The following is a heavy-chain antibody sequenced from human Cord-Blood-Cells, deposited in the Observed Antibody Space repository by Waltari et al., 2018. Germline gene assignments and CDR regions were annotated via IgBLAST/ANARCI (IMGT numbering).Heavy chain of an antibody. J-gene: IGHJ5*02. CDR3: ARGGVIAAAGTRTFNWFDP. CDR1: GGTFSSYA. Sequence: QVQLVQSGAEVKKPGSSVKVSCKASGGTFSSYAISWVRQAPGQGLEWMGGIIPILGIANYGQKFQGRVTITADESTSTAYMELSSLRSEDTAVYYCARGGVIAAAGTRTFNWFDPWGQGTLVTVSS. V-gene: IGHV1-69*04. D-gene: IGHD6-13*01. CDR2: IIPILGIA.